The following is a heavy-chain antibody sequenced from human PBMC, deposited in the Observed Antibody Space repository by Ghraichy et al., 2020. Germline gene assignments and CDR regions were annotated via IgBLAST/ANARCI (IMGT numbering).Heavy chain of an antibody. J-gene: IGHJ4*02. Sequence: SETLSLTCDVSGGSISSISYYWGWIRQPPGKGLEWIGSIYYSGSTYYKSSLKSRVTISVDTSKKQLSLKLNSVTAADTAVYYCARSWTDSSSYYVGVFDYWGQGALVTVSS. D-gene: IGHD6-13*01. CDR2: IYYSGST. CDR3: ARSWTDSSSYYVGVFDY. CDR1: GGSISSISYY. V-gene: IGHV4-39*01.